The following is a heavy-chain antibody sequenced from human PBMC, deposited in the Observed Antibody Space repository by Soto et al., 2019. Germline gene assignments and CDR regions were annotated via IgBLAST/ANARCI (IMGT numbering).Heavy chain of an antibody. V-gene: IGHV3-30*18. J-gene: IGHJ4*02. CDR3: AKDRKDSGSPVLVY. CDR1: GFTFSSYG. D-gene: IGHD1-26*01. Sequence: GGSLRLSCAASGFTFSSYGMHWVRQAPGKGLEWVAVISYDGSNKYYADSVKGRFTISRDNSKNTLYLQMNSLRAEDTAVYYCAKDRKDSGSPVLVYWGQGTLVTVSS. CDR2: ISYDGSNK.